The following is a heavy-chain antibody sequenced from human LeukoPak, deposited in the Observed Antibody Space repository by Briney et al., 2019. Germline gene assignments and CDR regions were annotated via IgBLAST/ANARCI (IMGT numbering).Heavy chain of an antibody. Sequence: ASVKVSCKASGGTFSSYAIRWVRQAPGQGLEWMGGIIPIFGTANYAQKFQGRVTITADKSTSTAYMELSSLRSEDTAVYYCARDPPPYDIVVVPAAPPDYYYYGMDVWGKGTTVTVSS. CDR1: GGTFSSYA. V-gene: IGHV1-69*06. J-gene: IGHJ6*04. D-gene: IGHD2-2*01. CDR3: ARDPPPYDIVVVPAAPPDYYYYGMDV. CDR2: IIPIFGTA.